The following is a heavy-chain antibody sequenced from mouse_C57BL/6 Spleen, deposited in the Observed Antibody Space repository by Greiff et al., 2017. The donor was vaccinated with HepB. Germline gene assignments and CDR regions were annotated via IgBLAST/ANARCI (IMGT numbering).Heavy chain of an antibody. J-gene: IGHJ1*03. CDR2: INPSNGGT. V-gene: IGHV1-53*01. CDR1: GYTFTSYW. CDR3: ARDPGSSSGWYFDV. Sequence: QVQLQQPGTELVKPGASVKLSCKASGYTFTSYWMHWVKQRPGQGLEWIGNINPSNGGTNYNEKFKSKATLTVDKSSSTAYMQLSSLTSEDSAVYYWARDPGSSSGWYFDVWAQGPRSPSPQ. D-gene: IGHD1-1*01.